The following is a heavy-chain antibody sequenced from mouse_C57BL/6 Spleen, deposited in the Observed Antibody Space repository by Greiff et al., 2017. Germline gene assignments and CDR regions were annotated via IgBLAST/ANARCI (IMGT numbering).Heavy chain of an antibody. CDR1: GYTFTSYW. CDR2: IYPGSGST. V-gene: IGHV1-55*01. CDR3: ARSLTGYFDY. D-gene: IGHD4-1*01. J-gene: IGHJ2*01. Sequence: QVQLQQPGAELVRPGASVKMSCKASGYTFTSYWITWVKQRPGQGLEWIGDIYPGSGSTNYNEKFKSKATLTVDTSSSTAYMQLSSLTSDDSAVYYCARSLTGYFDYWGQGTTLTVSS.